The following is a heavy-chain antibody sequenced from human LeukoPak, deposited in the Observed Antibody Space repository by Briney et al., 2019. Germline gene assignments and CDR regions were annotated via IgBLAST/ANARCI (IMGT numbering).Heavy chain of an antibody. CDR2: ISGSGGST. D-gene: IGHD1-1*01. Sequence: PGGSLRLSCAAAGLTLSSYAMSWVRQTPGKGLEWVSAISGSGGSTYYADSVKGRFTISRDNSKNTLYLQMNSLRAEDTAVYYCAKDKIGMHFDYWGQGTLVTVSS. J-gene: IGHJ4*02. CDR1: GLTLSSYA. CDR3: AKDKIGMHFDY. V-gene: IGHV3-23*01.